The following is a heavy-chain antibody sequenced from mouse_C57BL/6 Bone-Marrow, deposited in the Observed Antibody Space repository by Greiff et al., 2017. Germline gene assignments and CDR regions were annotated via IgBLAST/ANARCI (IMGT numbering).Heavy chain of an antibody. V-gene: IGHV14-1*01. D-gene: IGHD2-4*01. CDR2: IDPEDGDT. CDR1: GFNIQDYY. Sequence: EVQLQQSGAELERPGASVKLSCTASGFNIQDYYMHWVKQRPEQGLEWIGRIDPEDGDTEYAPKFQGKATMTADTSSHTAYLQLSSLTSEDTAVYYCTLYYDYDGYFDVGGTGTTVTVSS. CDR3: TLYYDYDGYFDV. J-gene: IGHJ1*03.